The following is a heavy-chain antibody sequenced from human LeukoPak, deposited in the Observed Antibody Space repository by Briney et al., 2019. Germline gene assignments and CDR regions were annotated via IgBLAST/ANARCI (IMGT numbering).Heavy chain of an antibody. CDR3: AKASSGWSLMGY. Sequence: GRSLRLSCAASGLTFSSYGMHWVRQAPGKGLEWVAVISYDGSNKYYADSVKGRFTISRDNSKNTLYLQMNSLRAEDTAVYYCAKASSGWSLMGYWGQGTLVTVSS. CDR1: GLTFSSYG. J-gene: IGHJ4*02. D-gene: IGHD6-19*01. V-gene: IGHV3-30*18. CDR2: ISYDGSNK.